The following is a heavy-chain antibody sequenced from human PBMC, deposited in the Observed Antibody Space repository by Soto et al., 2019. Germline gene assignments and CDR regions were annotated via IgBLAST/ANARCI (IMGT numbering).Heavy chain of an antibody. CDR3: ARDSGPRSSDY. J-gene: IGHJ4*02. Sequence: PWGSLRLSCAASGFTVSSNYMSWVRQAPGKGLEWVSVIYSGGSTYYADSVKGRFTISRDNSKNTLYLQMNSLRAEDTAVYYCARDSGPRSSDYWGQGTLVTVSS. CDR1: GFTVSSNY. V-gene: IGHV3-53*01. CDR2: IYSGGST.